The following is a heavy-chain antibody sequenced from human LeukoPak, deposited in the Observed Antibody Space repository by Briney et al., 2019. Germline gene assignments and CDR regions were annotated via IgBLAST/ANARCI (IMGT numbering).Heavy chain of an antibody. J-gene: IGHJ6*02. Sequence: PGGSLRLSCAASGFTFSSSSMNWVRQAPEKGLEWVSVISGSGGTTYYADSVKGRFTISRDSSKNTLYLQMNSLRAEDTAVYYCAKVSGGGLYYDGMDVWGQGTTVTVSS. D-gene: IGHD1-14*01. CDR1: GFTFSSSS. V-gene: IGHV3-23*01. CDR3: AKVSGGGLYYDGMDV. CDR2: ISGSGGTT.